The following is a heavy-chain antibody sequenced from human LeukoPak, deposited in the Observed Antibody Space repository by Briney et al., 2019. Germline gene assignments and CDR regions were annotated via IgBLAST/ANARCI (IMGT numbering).Heavy chain of an antibody. J-gene: IGHJ6*04. CDR1: GFTFSSYG. CDR2: IWYDGSNK. D-gene: IGHD5-18*01. Sequence: GRSLRLSCAASGFTFSSYGMHWVRQAPGKGLESVAVIWYDGSNKYYADSVKGRFTISRDNSKNTLYLQMNSLRAEDTAVYYCARDPGQLDYYYGMDVWGKGTTVTVSS. V-gene: IGHV3-33*01. CDR3: ARDPGQLDYYYGMDV.